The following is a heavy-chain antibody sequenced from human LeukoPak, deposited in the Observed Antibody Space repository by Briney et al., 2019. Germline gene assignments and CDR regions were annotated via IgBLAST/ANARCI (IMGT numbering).Heavy chain of an antibody. V-gene: IGHV1-69*02. Sequence: SVKVSCKASGGTFSSYTISWVRQAPVQGLEWMGRIIPILDIANYAQKFQGRVTITADKSTSTAYMELSSLRSEDTAVYYCARGSYCSGGSCYSSAFDIWGQGTMVTVSS. CDR1: GGTFSSYT. CDR2: IIPILDIA. D-gene: IGHD2-15*01. CDR3: ARGSYCSGGSCYSSAFDI. J-gene: IGHJ3*02.